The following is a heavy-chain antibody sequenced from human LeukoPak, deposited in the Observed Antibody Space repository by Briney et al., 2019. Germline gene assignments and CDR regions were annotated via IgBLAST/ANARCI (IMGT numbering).Heavy chain of an antibody. V-gene: IGHV1-3*01. D-gene: IGHD6-19*01. CDR3: ARGTCERSAWYYFDY. Sequence: ASVKVSCKASGYTFTNYAIHWVRQAPGQRPEWMGWINAGNGNTKYLQKLQGRVTITRDTSASAAYMDLSSLRSEDTDVYYCARGTCERSAWYYFDYWGQGTLVTVSS. J-gene: IGHJ4*02. CDR2: INAGNGNT. CDR1: GYTFTNYA.